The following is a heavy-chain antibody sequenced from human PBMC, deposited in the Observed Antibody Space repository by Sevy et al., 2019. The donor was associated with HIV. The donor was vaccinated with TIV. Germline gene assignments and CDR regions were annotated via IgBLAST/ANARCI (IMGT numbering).Heavy chain of an antibody. CDR3: ARDSNTATTSYYFDY. CDR1: GGSISSYY. CDR2: IYTSGST. V-gene: IGHV4-4*07. D-gene: IGHD5-18*01. J-gene: IGHJ4*02. Sequence: SETLSLTCTVSGGSISSYYWIWIRQPAGKGLEWIGRIYTSGSTNYNPSLKSRVTMSVDTSKNQFSLKLSSVTAADTAVYYCARDSNTATTSYYFDYWGQGTLVTVSS.